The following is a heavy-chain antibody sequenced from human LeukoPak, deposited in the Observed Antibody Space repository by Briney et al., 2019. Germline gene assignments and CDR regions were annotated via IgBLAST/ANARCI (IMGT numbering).Heavy chain of an antibody. CDR2: VYTSGST. J-gene: IGHJ6*02. Sequence: SETLSLTCTVSGGSISSYYWIWIRQPAGKGLEWIGRVYTSGSTNYNPSLKSRVTMSVDTSKNQFSLKLSSVTAADTAVYYCARGDFSGSGTYYNRDYYGMDVWGQGTTVTVSS. CDR1: GGSISSYY. CDR3: ARGDFSGSGTYYNRDYYGMDV. D-gene: IGHD3-10*01. V-gene: IGHV4-4*07.